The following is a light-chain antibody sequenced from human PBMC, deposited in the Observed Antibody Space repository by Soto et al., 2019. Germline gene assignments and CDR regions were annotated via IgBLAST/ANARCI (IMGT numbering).Light chain of an antibody. CDR1: QTISSW. Sequence: DIPMTQSLSTLSGSVGCRVTITFRASQTISSWLAWYQQTPGKAPKILIYKASTLKSGVPSRFRGSGSGTDCTLAISSLQPEDAATDDCLQDINYPWTFGQGTRREI. J-gene: IGKJ5*01. CDR3: LQDINYPWT. V-gene: IGKV1-5*03. CDR2: KAS.